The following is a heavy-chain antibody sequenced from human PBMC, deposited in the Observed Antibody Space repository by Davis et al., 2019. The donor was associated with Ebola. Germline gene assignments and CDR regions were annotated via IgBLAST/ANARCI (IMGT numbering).Heavy chain of an antibody. CDR1: GFTFSSYA. J-gene: IGHJ4*02. CDR3: ARSLTLWLFDY. V-gene: IGHV3-7*03. CDR2: IKQDGSEK. Sequence: GESLKTPCAASGFTFSSYAMSWVRQAPGKGLEWVANIKQDGSEKYYVDSVKGRFTISRDNAKNSLYLQMNSLRAEDTAVYYCARSLTLWLFDYWGQGTLVTVSS. D-gene: IGHD5-24*01.